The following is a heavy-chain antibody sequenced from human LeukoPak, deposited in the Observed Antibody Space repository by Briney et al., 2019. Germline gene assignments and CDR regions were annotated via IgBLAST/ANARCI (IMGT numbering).Heavy chain of an antibody. D-gene: IGHD6-6*01. Sequence: GGSLRLSCAASGFTFDDYGMSWVRQAPGKGLEWVSGINWNGGSTGYADSVKGRFTISRDNAKNSLCLQMNSLRAEDTALYYCARGSDYSSSSGSHDYWGQGTLVTVSS. J-gene: IGHJ4*02. CDR3: ARGSDYSSSSGSHDY. CDR1: GFTFDDYG. CDR2: INWNGGST. V-gene: IGHV3-20*04.